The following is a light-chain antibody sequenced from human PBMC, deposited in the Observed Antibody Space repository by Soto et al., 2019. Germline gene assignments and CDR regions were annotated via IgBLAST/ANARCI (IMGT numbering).Light chain of an antibody. V-gene: IGLV1-51*02. CDR3: GTWDSSLSAGVV. Sequence: QSVLTQPPSVSAAPGQKVTISCSGSSSNIGNNYVSWYQQLPGTAPKLLIYENNKRPSGIPDRFSGSKSGTSATLGITGLQTGDVADYYCGTWDSSLSAGVVFGGGTKLTVL. CDR1: SSNIGNNY. J-gene: IGLJ2*01. CDR2: ENN.